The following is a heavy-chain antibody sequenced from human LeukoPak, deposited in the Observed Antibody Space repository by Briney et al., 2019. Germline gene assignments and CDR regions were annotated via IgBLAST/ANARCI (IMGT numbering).Heavy chain of an antibody. Sequence: GGSLRLSCAASGLTPSRCGMSWVRQAPGKGLEWVSAISGSGDGTYYADSVKGRFTISRDNSKSMLYLEMNSLRAEDTATYYCAARPTSAAVAPSDFWGQGTLVTVSS. CDR2: ISGSGDGT. J-gene: IGHJ4*02. CDR3: AARPTSAAVAPSDF. CDR1: GLTPSRCG. D-gene: IGHD6-19*01. V-gene: IGHV3-23*01.